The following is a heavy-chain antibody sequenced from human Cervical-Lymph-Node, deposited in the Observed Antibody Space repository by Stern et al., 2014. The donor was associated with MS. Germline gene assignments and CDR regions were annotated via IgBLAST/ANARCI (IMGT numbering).Heavy chain of an antibody. J-gene: IGHJ4*02. V-gene: IGHV1-2*02. CDR1: GYTFTHNY. CDR3: ARGDGSSWFPY. D-gene: IGHD6-13*01. CDR2: INPNNGNT. Sequence: MQLVESGAEVRESGDSVKVSCKTSGYTFTHNYIHWVRQAPGQGLEWLGWINPNNGNTKKTQKFQGRVTMTRDTSISTLYMELNRLTSDDTAVYYCARGDGSSWFPYWGQGTLVTVSS.